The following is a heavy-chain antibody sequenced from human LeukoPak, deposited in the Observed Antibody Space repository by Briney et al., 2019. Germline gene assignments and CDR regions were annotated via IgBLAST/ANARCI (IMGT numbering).Heavy chain of an antibody. J-gene: IGHJ4*02. V-gene: IGHV3-30*18. CDR1: GFTFSNSG. CDR2: ISYDGNNK. D-gene: IGHD3-10*01. Sequence: GRSLRLSSAASGFTFSNSGMHWVRQAPGKGLEWLAVISYDGNNKQYADSVKGRFTISRDNSKNTLYLQMNSLRGEDTAVYYCAKKWSGDGSYLDCWGQGTQVTVSS. CDR3: AKKWSGDGSYLDC.